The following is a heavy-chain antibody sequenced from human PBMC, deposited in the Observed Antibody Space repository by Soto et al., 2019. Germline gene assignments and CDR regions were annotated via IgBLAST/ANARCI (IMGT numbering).Heavy chain of an antibody. CDR2: IIPIFGTA. D-gene: IGHD4-17*01. J-gene: IGHJ4*02. V-gene: IGHV1-69*12. Sequence: QVQLVQSGAEVKKPGSSVKVSCKASGGTFSSYAISWVRQAPGQGLEWMGGIIPIFGTANYAQKFQGRVTITADESTSTAYMELSSLRSDDTAVYYCARDESDYGDVALSGYWGQGTLVTVSS. CDR1: GGTFSSYA. CDR3: ARDESDYGDVALSGY.